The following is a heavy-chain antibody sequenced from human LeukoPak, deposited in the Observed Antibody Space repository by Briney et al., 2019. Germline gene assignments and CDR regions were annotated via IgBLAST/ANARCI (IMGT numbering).Heavy chain of an antibody. CDR1: GGSISGYY. Sequence: SETLSLTCTVSGGSISGYYWSWIRQPPGKGLEWIGYIYYSGSTNCNPSLKSRVTISVDTSKNQFSLRLNSVTAADTAVYYCTRGGISGSYNWGQGTLVTVSS. V-gene: IGHV4-59*01. J-gene: IGHJ4*02. D-gene: IGHD1-26*01. CDR3: TRGGISGSYN. CDR2: IYYSGST.